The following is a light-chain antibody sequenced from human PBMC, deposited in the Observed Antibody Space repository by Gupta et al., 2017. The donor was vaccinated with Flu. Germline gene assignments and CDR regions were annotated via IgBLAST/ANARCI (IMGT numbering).Light chain of an antibody. V-gene: IGKV2-28*01. Sequence: DIVMTQSPLSLPVTPGEPASISCRSSQSLLHSNGYNYLDWYLQKPGQSPQLLIYLGSNRASGVPDRFSGRGSGTDFKLKISRGEAEDVGVYYCMQALQTPLTFGGGTKVEIK. J-gene: IGKJ4*01. CDR1: QSLLHSNGYNY. CDR2: LGS. CDR3: MQALQTPLT.